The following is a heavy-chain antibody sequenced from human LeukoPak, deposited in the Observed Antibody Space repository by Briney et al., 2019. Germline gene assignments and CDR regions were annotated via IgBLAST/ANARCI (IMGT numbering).Heavy chain of an antibody. V-gene: IGHV4-59*08. J-gene: IGHJ5*02. CDR1: GGSISSYY. Sequence: SETLSLTCTVSGGSISSYYWSWIRQPPGKGLEWIGYIYYSGSTNYNPSLKGRVTISVDTSKNQFSLKLSSVTAADTAVYYCARHLRTSNNWFDPWGQGTLVTVSS. D-gene: IGHD1-7*01. CDR3: ARHLRTSNNWFDP. CDR2: IYYSGST.